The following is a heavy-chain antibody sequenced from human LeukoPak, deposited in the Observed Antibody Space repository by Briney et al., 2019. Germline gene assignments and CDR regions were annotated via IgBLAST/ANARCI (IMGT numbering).Heavy chain of an antibody. CDR2: INPNSGGT. Sequence: ASVKVSCKASGYTFTGYYMHWVRQAPGQGLEWMGWINPNSGGTNYAQKFQGRVTMTRDTSISTAYMELSRLRSDDTAVYYCARHNYDFWSGYFDWGQGTLVTVSS. D-gene: IGHD3-3*01. CDR3: ARHNYDFWSGYFD. V-gene: IGHV1-2*02. J-gene: IGHJ4*02. CDR1: GYTFTGYY.